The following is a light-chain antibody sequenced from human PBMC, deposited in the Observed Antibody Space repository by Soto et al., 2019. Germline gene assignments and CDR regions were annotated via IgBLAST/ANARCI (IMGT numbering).Light chain of an antibody. Sequence: SALTQPASVSGSPGQSITISCTGTSSDVGGYNYVSWYQQHPGKAPKLMIYDVSNRPSGVSNRFSGSKSGNTASLTISGLQAEDVADYYSSSYTSSSTLPYVFGTGTKVTVL. J-gene: IGLJ1*01. CDR3: SSYTSSSTLPYV. CDR1: SSDVGGYNY. CDR2: DVS. V-gene: IGLV2-14*01.